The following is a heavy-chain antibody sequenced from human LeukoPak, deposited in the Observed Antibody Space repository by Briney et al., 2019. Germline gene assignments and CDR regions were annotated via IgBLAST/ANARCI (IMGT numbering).Heavy chain of an antibody. D-gene: IGHD3-10*01. J-gene: IGHJ3*02. V-gene: IGHV3-48*03. CDR1: GFTFSNYA. CDR2: ITSGRSTI. CDR3: ARDTHYYGSGSPAFDI. Sequence: PGGSLRLSCAASGFTFSNYAMNWVRQAPGKGLEWVSKITSGRSTIYYADSVKGRFAISRDNAKNSLYLQMNSLRAEDTGVYYCARDTHYYGSGSPAFDIWGQGTMVTVSS.